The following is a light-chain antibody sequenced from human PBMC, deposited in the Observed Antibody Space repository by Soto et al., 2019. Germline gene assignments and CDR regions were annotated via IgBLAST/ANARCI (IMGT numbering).Light chain of an antibody. CDR1: QNINNN. CDR3: QQYNDWPLT. CDR2: HAS. J-gene: IGKJ4*01. Sequence: EIVMTQSPATLSVSPGERATLSCRASQNINNNLAWYQQKPGQVPRLLIYHASTGATGTPARFSGTGSGTELTLTISSVQSEDFAVYYFQQYNDWPLTFGGGTKVEIK. V-gene: IGKV3-15*01.